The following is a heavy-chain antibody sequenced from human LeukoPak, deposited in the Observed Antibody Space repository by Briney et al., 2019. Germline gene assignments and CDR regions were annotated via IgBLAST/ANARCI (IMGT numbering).Heavy chain of an antibody. CDR3: ARRLGDCSGGSCYYYYYMDV. D-gene: IGHD2-15*01. J-gene: IGHJ6*03. CDR2: ISGSGGSS. V-gene: IGHV3-23*01. Sequence: GGSLRLSCAASGFTFSSYGMSWVRQAPGKGLEWVSAISGSGGSSYYADSVKGRFTISRDNAKNSLYLQMNSLRAEDTAVYYCARRLGDCSGGSCYYYYYMDVWGKGTTVTISS. CDR1: GFTFSSYG.